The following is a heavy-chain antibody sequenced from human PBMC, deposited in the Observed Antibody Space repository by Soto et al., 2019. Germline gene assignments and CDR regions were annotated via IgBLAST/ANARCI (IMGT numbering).Heavy chain of an antibody. J-gene: IGHJ6*02. CDR1: GYSFTTYW. D-gene: IGHD1-26*01. CDR2: IYPDDSDT. V-gene: IGHV5-51*01. CDR3: ARAHRSGSYGYYYGMDV. Sequence: GESLKISCKASGYSFTTYWIGWVRQMPGKGLEWMGVIYPDDSDTRYSPSFQGRFTISRDNSKNTLYLQMNSLRAEDTAVYYCARAHRSGSYGYYYGMDVWGQGTTVTVSS.